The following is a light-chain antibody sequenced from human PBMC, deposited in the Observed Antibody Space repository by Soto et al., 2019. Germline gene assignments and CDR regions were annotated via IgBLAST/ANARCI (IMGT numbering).Light chain of an antibody. CDR2: CAS. J-gene: IGKJ3*01. V-gene: IGKV3-20*01. Sequence: EVVLTQSPGTLSLSPGERATLSCRASQSVAANYLAWYQQKRGQAPRLLIYCASSRATGIPDRFSGSGSGTDFTLTISRLEPEDFSVYYFHQYGTAPLTFGPGTKVDIK. CDR3: HQYGTAPLT. CDR1: QSVAANY.